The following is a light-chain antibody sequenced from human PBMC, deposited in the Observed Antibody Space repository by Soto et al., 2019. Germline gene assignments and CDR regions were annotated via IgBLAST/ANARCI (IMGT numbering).Light chain of an antibody. CDR3: SSYTSSSTLV. J-gene: IGLJ1*01. V-gene: IGLV2-14*01. CDR2: EVS. CDR1: SSDVGGYNY. Sequence: QSALTQPAFVSGSPGQSITISCTGTSSDVGGYNYVSWYQQHPGKAPKLMIYEVSNRPSGVSNRFSGSKSGNTASLTISGLQAEDVADYYCSSYTSSSTLVFGTGTKLTVL.